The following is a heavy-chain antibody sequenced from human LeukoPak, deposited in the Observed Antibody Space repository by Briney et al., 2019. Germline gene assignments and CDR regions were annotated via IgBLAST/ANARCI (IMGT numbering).Heavy chain of an antibody. Sequence: ASVRVSCKASGYTFTSYDINWVRQATGQGLEWMGWMNPNSGNTGYAQKFQGRVTITRNTSISTAYMELSSLRSEDAAVYYCARGVRLGELSLYYFDYWGQGTLVTVSS. D-gene: IGHD3-16*02. V-gene: IGHV1-8*01. CDR2: MNPNSGNT. CDR1: GYTFTSYD. J-gene: IGHJ4*02. CDR3: ARGVRLGELSLYYFDY.